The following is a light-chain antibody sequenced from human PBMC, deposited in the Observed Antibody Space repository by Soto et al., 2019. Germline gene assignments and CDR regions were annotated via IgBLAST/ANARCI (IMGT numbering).Light chain of an antibody. J-gene: IGKJ5*01. CDR1: QSVNSR. CDR3: QQYFTSPIT. CDR2: GAS. Sequence: EIGFAPSPRNLALSPGGRATLSCRASQSVNSRLAWYQHKPGQAPRLLISGASNRASGIPARFSAWGSGTDFTLTISRVDPADFAFYYCQQYFTSPITFGQGTRLEIK. V-gene: IGKV3-20*01.